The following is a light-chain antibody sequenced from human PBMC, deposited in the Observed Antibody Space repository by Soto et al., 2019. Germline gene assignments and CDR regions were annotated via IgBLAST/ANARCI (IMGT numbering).Light chain of an antibody. CDR1: SSNIGAGYD. Sequence: QSVLTQPPSVSGAPGQRVSISCTGSSSNIGAGYDVHWYQQLPGTAPKLLIYGNTKRPSGVPDRFSGSKSGTSASLAITGLQAEDEAGYYCQSYDSSLSGDVFGGGAKLTVL. J-gene: IGLJ3*02. CDR3: QSYDSSLSGDV. CDR2: GNT. V-gene: IGLV1-40*01.